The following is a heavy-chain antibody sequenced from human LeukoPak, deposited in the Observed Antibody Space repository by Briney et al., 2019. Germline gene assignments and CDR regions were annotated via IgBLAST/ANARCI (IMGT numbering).Heavy chain of an antibody. V-gene: IGHV3-23*01. CDR1: GFTFSDYY. CDR3: AKAFYSSGWFRGKHFDY. CDR2: ISGSGGST. D-gene: IGHD6-19*01. Sequence: GGSLRLSCAASGFTFSDYYMSWVRQAPGKGLEWVSAISGSGGSTYYADSVKGRFTISRDNSKNTLYLQMNSLRAEDTAVYYCAKAFYSSGWFRGKHFDYWGQGTLVTVSS. J-gene: IGHJ4*02.